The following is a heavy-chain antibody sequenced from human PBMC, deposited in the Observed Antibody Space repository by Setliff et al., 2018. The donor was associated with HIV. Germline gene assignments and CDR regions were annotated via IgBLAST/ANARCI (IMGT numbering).Heavy chain of an antibody. CDR3: AKDGISGGAYPPYYFDY. Sequence: GESLKISCAASGFTFNTYAMSWVRQAPGKGLEWVSVISGSGGSTFYADSVKGRFTISRGNSKNTLYLQMNGLRVEDTAVYYCAKDGISGGAYPPYYFDYWGHGTLVTVSS. J-gene: IGHJ4*01. CDR2: ISGSGGST. V-gene: IGHV3-23*01. D-gene: IGHD2-15*01. CDR1: GFTFNTYA.